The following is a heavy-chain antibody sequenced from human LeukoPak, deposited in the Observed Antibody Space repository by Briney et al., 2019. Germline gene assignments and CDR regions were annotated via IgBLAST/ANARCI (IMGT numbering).Heavy chain of an antibody. Sequence: SETLSLTCAVYGGSFSGYYWSWIRQPPGKGLEWIGEINHSGSTNYNPSLKSRVTISVDTSKNQFSLKLSSVTAADTAVYYCARDQEWELLDYWGQGTLVTVSS. V-gene: IGHV4-34*01. CDR3: ARDQEWELLDY. CDR1: GGSFSGYY. CDR2: INHSGST. J-gene: IGHJ4*02. D-gene: IGHD1-26*01.